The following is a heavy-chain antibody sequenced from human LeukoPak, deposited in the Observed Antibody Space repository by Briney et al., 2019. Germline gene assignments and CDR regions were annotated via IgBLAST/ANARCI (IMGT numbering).Heavy chain of an antibody. J-gene: IGHJ4*02. V-gene: IGHV3-7*01. CDR1: GFSLSSYW. CDR2: IRQDGSEK. CDR3: ARGSGDFDY. D-gene: IGHD7-27*01. Sequence: GGSLRLSCAASGFSLSSYWMTWVRQAPGKGLEWVANIRQDGSEKYYVDSVKGRFTISRDNAKKSLYLQMNSLRAEDTAVYYCARGSGDFDYWGQGTLVTVSS.